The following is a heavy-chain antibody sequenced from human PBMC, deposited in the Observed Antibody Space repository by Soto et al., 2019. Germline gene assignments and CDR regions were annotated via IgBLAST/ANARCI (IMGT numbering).Heavy chain of an antibody. CDR3: ARDLDISLVPNHY. CDR2: ISAYNGNT. Sequence: ASVQVSCKASGFTFTSYGLSWVRQAPGQGLEWLGWISAYNGNTDYAQKFQGRVTMTTDTSTNTAYMELGSLRSDDTAVYYCARDLDISLVPNHYWGQGTLVTVSS. V-gene: IGHV1-18*01. CDR1: GFTFTSYG. J-gene: IGHJ4*02. D-gene: IGHD6-13*01.